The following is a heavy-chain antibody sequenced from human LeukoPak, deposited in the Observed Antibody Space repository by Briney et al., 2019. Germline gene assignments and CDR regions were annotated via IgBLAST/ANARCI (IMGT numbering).Heavy chain of an antibody. D-gene: IGHD1-26*01. CDR1: GGSFSGYY. V-gene: IGHV4-34*01. CDR2: INHSGST. Sequence: SETLSLTCAVYGGSFSGYYWSWIRQPPGKGLEWIGEINHSGSTNYNPSLKSRVTISVDTSKNQFSLKLSSVTAADTAVYYCARGEWELGYWGQGTLVTVSP. CDR3: ARGEWELGY. J-gene: IGHJ4*02.